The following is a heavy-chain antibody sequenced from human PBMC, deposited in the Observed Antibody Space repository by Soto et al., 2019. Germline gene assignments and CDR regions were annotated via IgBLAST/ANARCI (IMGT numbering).Heavy chain of an antibody. V-gene: IGHV3-23*01. CDR3: AFNSGSGSYYFDY. CDR1: GFTFTSNA. Sequence: EVQLLESGGGLVQPGGSLRLSFAPSGFTFTSNASWGVRQAPGKGLECVSAISGGSETTYYADSVKGRFTISRDNSKNTLYLQMNSLRAEDTAVYYCAFNSGSGSYYFDYWGQGTLVTVSS. J-gene: IGHJ4*02. D-gene: IGHD3-10*01. CDR2: ISGGSETT.